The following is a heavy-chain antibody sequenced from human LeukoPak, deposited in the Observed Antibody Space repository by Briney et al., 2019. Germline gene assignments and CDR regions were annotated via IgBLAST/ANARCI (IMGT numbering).Heavy chain of an antibody. J-gene: IGHJ6*02. Sequence: ASVKVSCKASGYTFTRYGISWVRQAPGQGLEWMGWISAYNGNTNYAQKLQGRVTMTTDTSTSTAYMELRSLRSDDTAVYYCARDSDTAMVIYYGMDVWGQGTTVTVSS. CDR3: ARDSDTAMVIYYGMDV. CDR1: GYTFTRYG. CDR2: ISAYNGNT. V-gene: IGHV1-18*01. D-gene: IGHD5-18*01.